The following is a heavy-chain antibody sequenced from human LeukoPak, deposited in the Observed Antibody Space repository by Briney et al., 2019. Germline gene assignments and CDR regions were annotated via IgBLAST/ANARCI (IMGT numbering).Heavy chain of an antibody. CDR1: GGSMSSSYHY. Sequence: SQTLSLTCTVSGGSMSSSYHYWNWIRQPAGKGLEWIGRMYTSGDTTYNPSLQGRVTISLDTSKSQFSLKLSSVTAADTAVYYCARTFYSGGNCYHFDSWGQGILVTVSS. J-gene: IGHJ4*02. V-gene: IGHV4-61*02. CDR2: MYTSGDT. D-gene: IGHD2-15*01. CDR3: ARTFYSGGNCYHFDS.